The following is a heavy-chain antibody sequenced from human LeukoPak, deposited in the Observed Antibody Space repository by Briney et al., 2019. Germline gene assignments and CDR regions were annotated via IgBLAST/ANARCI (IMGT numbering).Heavy chain of an antibody. CDR2: IYTSGST. Sequence: SETLSLTCTVSGGSISSYYWSWIRQPAGKGLEWIGHIYTSGSTNYNPSLKSRVTMSVDTSKNQFSLKLSSVTAADTAVYYCARDRRAARLLYAFDIWGQGTMVTVSS. CDR3: ARDRRAARLLYAFDI. J-gene: IGHJ3*02. V-gene: IGHV4-4*07. D-gene: IGHD6-6*01. CDR1: GGSISSYY.